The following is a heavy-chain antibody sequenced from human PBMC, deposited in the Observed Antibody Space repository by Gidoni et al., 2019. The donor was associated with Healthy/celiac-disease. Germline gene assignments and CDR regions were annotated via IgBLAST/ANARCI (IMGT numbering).Heavy chain of an antibody. CDR3: ARPERDYYDSSGYFDY. J-gene: IGHJ4*02. V-gene: IGHV1-46*01. D-gene: IGHD3-22*01. Sequence: QVQLVQSGAEVKKPGASVKVSCKASGYTFPSYYMHWVRQAPGQGLEWMGIINPSGGSTSYAQKFQGRVTMTRDTSTSTVYMELSSLRSEDTAVYYCARPERDYYDSSGYFDYWGQGTLVTVSS. CDR1: GYTFPSYY. CDR2: INPSGGST.